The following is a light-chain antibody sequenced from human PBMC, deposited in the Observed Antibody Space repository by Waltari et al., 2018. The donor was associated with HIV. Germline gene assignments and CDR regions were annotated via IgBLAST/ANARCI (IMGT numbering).Light chain of an antibody. V-gene: IGLV1-40*01. J-gene: IGLJ1*01. CDR1: SSNIGAGYD. CDR2: GHN. Sequence: QSVLTQPPSVSGAPGQRVTISCTGTSSNIGAGYDVHWYQQLPGTAPKFLIYGHNNRPSGVPDRFSGSKSGTSASLAITGLQAEDEADYYCQSYDSSLSGYVFGTGTKVTVL. CDR3: QSYDSSLSGYV.